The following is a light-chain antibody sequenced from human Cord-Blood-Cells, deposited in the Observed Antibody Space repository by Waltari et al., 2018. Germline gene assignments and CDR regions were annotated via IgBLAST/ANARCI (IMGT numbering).Light chain of an antibody. CDR1: QSISSY. Sequence: DIQMTQSPSSLSASVGDQGTITCRASQSISSYLNWYQQKPGKAPKLLIYAASSLQSGVPSRFSGSGSGTDFTLTISSLQPEDFATYYCQQSYSTPFTFGPGTKVDIK. V-gene: IGKV1-39*01. CDR3: QQSYSTPFT. CDR2: AAS. J-gene: IGKJ3*01.